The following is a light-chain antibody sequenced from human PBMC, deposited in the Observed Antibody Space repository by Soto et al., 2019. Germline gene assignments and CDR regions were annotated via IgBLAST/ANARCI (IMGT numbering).Light chain of an antibody. V-gene: IGKV3-20*01. Sequence: EFVFTQSPGTLSLSPVERATLSCRASQSVSSNYLAWYQQKPGQAPRLLIYDASSRATGIPDRFSGGGSGTDFTLTISRLEPEDFAVYYCQQFSSYPLTFGGGTKVDVK. CDR3: QQFSSYPLT. J-gene: IGKJ4*01. CDR2: DAS. CDR1: QSVSSNY.